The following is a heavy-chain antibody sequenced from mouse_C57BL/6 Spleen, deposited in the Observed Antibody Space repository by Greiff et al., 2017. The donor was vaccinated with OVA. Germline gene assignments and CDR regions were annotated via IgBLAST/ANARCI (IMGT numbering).Heavy chain of an antibody. V-gene: IGHV1-26*01. J-gene: IGHJ2*01. Sequence: EVQLQQSGPELVKPGASVKISCKASGYTFTDYYMNWVKQSHGKSLEWIGDINPNNGGTSYNQKFKGKATLTVDKSSSTAYMELRSLTSEDSAVYYCARSGGLRYFDYWGQGTTLTVSS. CDR2: INPNNGGT. D-gene: IGHD3-2*02. CDR3: ARSGGLRYFDY. CDR1: GYTFTDYY.